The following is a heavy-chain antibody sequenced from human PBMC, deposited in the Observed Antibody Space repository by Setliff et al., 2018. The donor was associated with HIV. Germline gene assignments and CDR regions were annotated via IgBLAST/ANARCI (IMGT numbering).Heavy chain of an antibody. J-gene: IGHJ3*02. CDR2: INHSGST. Sequence: SETLSLTCAVFGGSFTDYYWIWIRQPPGKGLEWIGEINHSGSTHYNPSLKSRVTISVDTSKNQFSLKLSSVTAADTAVYYCARHSITLVVGVPERDGAFDIWGQGTMVTVSS. CDR1: GGSFTDYY. CDR3: ARHSITLVVGVPERDGAFDI. D-gene: IGHD3-22*01. V-gene: IGHV4-34*01.